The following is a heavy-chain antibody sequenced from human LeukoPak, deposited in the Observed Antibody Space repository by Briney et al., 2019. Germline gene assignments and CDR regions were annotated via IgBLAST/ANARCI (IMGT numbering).Heavy chain of an antibody. D-gene: IGHD1-26*01. CDR2: IYTSGST. CDR1: GGSISSYY. CDR3: ARQARIYSGSYYFFDY. V-gene: IGHV4-4*07. Sequence: SETLSLTCTVSGGSISSYYWSWIRQPAGKGLEWIGRIYTSGSTNYNPSLKSRVTMSVDTSKNQFSLKLSSVTAADTAVYYCARQARIYSGSYYFFDYWGQGTLVTVSS. J-gene: IGHJ4*02.